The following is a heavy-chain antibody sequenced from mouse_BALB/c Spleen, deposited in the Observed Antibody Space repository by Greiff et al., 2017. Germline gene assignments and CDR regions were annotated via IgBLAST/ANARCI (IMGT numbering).Heavy chain of an antibody. CDR1: GYTFTSYW. D-gene: IGHD1-1*01. J-gene: IGHJ3*01. CDR3: ARDYYGSSRWFAY. CDR2: IDPSDSYT. Sequence: QVQLQQSGAELVKPGASVKLSCKASGYTFTSYWMHWVKQRPGQGLEWIGEIDPSDSYTNYNQKFKGKATLTVDKSSSTAYMQLSSLTSEDSAVYYCARDYYGSSRWFAYWGQGTLVTVSA. V-gene: IGHV1-69*02.